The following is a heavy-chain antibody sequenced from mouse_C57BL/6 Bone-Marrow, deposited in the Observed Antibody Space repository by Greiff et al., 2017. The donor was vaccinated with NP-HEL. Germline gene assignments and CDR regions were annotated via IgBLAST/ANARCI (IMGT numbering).Heavy chain of an antibody. V-gene: IGHV1-78*01. CDR2: IYPRDGST. J-gene: IGHJ2*01. CDR3: ARGDETRNYFDY. CDR1: GYTFTDYT. D-gene: IGHD2-13*01. Sequence: VQLQQSDAELVKPGASVKISCKASGYTFTDYTINWVKQRPEQGLEWIGYIYPRDGSTKYNEKFKGKATLTADKSSSTAYMQLSSLTSEDSAVYFCARGDETRNYFDYWGQGTTLTVSS.